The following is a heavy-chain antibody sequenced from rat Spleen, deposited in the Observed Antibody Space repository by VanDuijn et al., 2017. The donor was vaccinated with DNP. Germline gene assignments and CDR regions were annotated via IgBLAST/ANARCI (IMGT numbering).Heavy chain of an antibody. V-gene: IGHV6-6*01. CDR3: AWPST. D-gene: IGHD1-10*01. J-gene: IGHJ2*01. CDR1: GFTFSTAW. Sequence: EVQLVESGGGLVQPGNSLKLSCATSGFTFSTAWMYWYRQSPEKRLEWVARIKAKSKNYATDYTESVKGRFTISRDNSKSSIYLQMNNLKEEDTAIYYCAWPSTWGQGVMVTVSS. CDR2: IKAKSKNYAT.